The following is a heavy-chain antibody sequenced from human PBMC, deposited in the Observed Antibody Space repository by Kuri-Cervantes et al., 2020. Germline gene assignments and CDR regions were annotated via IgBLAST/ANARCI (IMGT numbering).Heavy chain of an antibody. J-gene: IGHJ4*02. V-gene: IGHV3-11*04. D-gene: IGHD6-19*01. CDR1: GFTFSDYY. CDR3: ARDSLVAGTFGY. Sequence: GESLKISCAASGFTFSDYYMSWIRQAPGKGLEWVSYISSSGSTIYYADSVKGRFTISRDNAKNSLYLQMNSLRDEDTAVYYCARDSLVAGTFGYWGQGTLVTVSS. CDR2: ISSSGSTI.